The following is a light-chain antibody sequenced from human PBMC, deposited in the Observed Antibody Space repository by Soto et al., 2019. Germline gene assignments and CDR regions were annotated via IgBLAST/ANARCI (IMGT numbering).Light chain of an antibody. CDR3: KQYGNSRWT. V-gene: IGKV3-20*01. CDR1: QSVSSSY. Sequence: EIVLTQSPDTLSLSPGERATLSCRASQSVSSSYLAWYQQTPGQAPRLLIYGTSNRATGIPDRFSGSGSGTDFTLTISRLEPEDFAVYYCKQYGNSRWTFGQGTKVEIK. CDR2: GTS. J-gene: IGKJ1*01.